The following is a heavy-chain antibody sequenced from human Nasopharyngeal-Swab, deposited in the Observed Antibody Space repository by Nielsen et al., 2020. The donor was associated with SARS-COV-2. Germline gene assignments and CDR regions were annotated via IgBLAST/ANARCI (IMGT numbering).Heavy chain of an antibody. J-gene: IGHJ4*02. CDR2: TYYRSKWHN. CDR3: ARAKLHSGSFDF. Sequence: SQTLSLTCAISGDSVSSSSAAWNWIRQSPSRGLEWLGRTYYRSKWHNDYAVSVKSRITINPDTSKNQFSLHLNSVTPEDTAVYYCARAKLHSGSFDFWGQGTLVTVSS. V-gene: IGHV6-1*01. CDR1: GDSVSSSSAA. D-gene: IGHD1-26*01.